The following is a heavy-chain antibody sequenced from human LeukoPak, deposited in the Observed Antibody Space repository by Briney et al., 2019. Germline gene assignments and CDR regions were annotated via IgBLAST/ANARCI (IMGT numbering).Heavy chain of an antibody. CDR2: ISAYNGNT. J-gene: IGHJ6*03. V-gene: IGHV1-18*01. CDR1: GYTFTSYG. Sequence: EASVKVSCKASGYTFTSYGISWVRQAPGQGLEWMGWISAYNGNTNYAQKLQGRVTMTTDTSTSTAYMELRSLRSDDTAVYYCAGYSSSCHIPGVLLCYYYYMDVWGKGTTVTVSS. D-gene: IGHD6-13*01. CDR3: AGYSSSCHIPGVLLCYYYYMDV.